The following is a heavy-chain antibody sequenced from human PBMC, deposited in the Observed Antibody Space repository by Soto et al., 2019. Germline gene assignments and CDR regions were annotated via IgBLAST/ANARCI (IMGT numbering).Heavy chain of an antibody. J-gene: IGHJ4*02. Sequence: GGSLRLSCAASGFTFSSYSMNWVRQAPGKGLEWVSYISSSSSTIYYADSVKGRFTISRDNAKNSLYLQMNSLRDEDTAVYYCARDRVGYDSSGYYLFDYWGQGTLVTVSS. CDR1: GFTFSSYS. CDR2: ISSSSSTI. V-gene: IGHV3-48*02. CDR3: ARDRVGYDSSGYYLFDY. D-gene: IGHD3-22*01.